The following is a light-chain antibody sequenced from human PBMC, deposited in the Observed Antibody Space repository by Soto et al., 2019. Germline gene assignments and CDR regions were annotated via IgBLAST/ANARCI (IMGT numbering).Light chain of an antibody. J-gene: IGLJ1*01. CDR3: SAWDGSLNGDV. V-gene: IGLV1-44*01. CDR2: RDD. Sequence: QSALTQPPSASGTPGQRVIISCSGSSSNIGSNVVNWYQQLPGTAPRLLIYRDDQRPSGVTDRFSGSRSGTTASLAISGLQSEDEADYYCSAWDGSLNGDVFGTGTKLTVL. CDR1: SSNIGSNV.